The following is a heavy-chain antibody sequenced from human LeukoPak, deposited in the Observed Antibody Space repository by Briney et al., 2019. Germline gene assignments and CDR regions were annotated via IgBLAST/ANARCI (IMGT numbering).Heavy chain of an antibody. J-gene: IGHJ4*02. CDR2: IYHSGST. CDR3: ARAGQGYCTSASCYLSLDY. D-gene: IGHD2-2*01. CDR1: GGSISSSNW. Sequence: PSETLSLTCAVSGGSISSSNWWSGVRQPPGKGLEGIGEIYHSGSTNYNPSLKSRVTISVNKSKNQFSLKLSSVAAADTAVYYCARAGQGYCTSASCYLSLDYWGQGTLVTVSS. V-gene: IGHV4-4*02.